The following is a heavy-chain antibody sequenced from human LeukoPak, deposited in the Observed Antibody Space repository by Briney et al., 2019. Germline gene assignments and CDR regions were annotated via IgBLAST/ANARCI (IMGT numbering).Heavy chain of an antibody. J-gene: IGHJ4*02. CDR3: ARDMRFGELLPTSIFDY. D-gene: IGHD3-10*01. V-gene: IGHV3-30-3*01. CDR1: GFTFSSYA. Sequence: GRSLRLSCAASGFTFSSYAMHWVRQAPGKGLEWGAVISYDGSNKYYTDSVKGRFTVSRDNSKNTLYLQMNSLRAEDTAVYYCARDMRFGELLPTSIFDYWGQGTLVTVSS. CDR2: ISYDGSNK.